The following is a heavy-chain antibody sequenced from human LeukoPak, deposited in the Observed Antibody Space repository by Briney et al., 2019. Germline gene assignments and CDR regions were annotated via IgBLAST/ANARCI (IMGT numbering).Heavy chain of an antibody. V-gene: IGHV3-30*02. CDR2: IRYDGSNK. D-gene: IGHD3-10*01. CDR3: AKDTFSYGSGSYFDY. J-gene: IGHJ4*02. Sequence: PGGSLRLSCAASGFTFSSYGMHWVRQAPGKGLEWVAFIRYDGSNKYYADSVKGRSTISRDNSKNTLYLQMNSLRAEDTAVYYCAKDTFSYGSGSYFDYWGQGTLVTVSS. CDR1: GFTFSSYG.